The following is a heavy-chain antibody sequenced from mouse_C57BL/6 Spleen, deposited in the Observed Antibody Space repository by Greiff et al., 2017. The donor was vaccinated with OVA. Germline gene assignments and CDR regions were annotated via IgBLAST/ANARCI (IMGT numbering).Heavy chain of an antibody. CDR1: GYSITSGYY. CDR3: ARDGQLRLDY. V-gene: IGHV3-6*01. Sequence: DVQLQESGPGLVKPSQSLSLTCSVTGYSITSGYYWNWIRQFPGNKLEWMGYISYDGSNNYNPSLKNRISITRDTSKNQFFLKLNSVTTEDTATYYCARDGQLRLDYWGQGTTLTVSS. CDR2: ISYDGSN. J-gene: IGHJ2*01. D-gene: IGHD3-2*02.